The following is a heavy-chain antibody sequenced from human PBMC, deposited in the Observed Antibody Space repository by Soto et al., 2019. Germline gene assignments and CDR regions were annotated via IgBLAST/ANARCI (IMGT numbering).Heavy chain of an antibody. D-gene: IGHD2-2*01. CDR1: GFTFSNYA. J-gene: IGHJ3*02. CDR3: ARDQSTPWDIVVVPAANADGFDI. V-gene: IGHV3-23*01. CDR2: ISGSGGST. Sequence: QPGGSLRLSCAASGFTFSNYAMSWVRQAPGKGLEWVSFISGSGGSTYYADSVKGRFTISRDNAKNTLYLQMNSLRAEDTAVYYCARDQSTPWDIVVVPAANADGFDIWGQGTMVTVS.